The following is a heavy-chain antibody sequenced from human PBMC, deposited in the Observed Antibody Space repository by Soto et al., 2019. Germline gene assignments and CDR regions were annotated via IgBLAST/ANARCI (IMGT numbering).Heavy chain of an antibody. CDR2: IIPIFGTA. Sequence: SVKVSCKASGGTFSSYAISWVRQAPGQGLEWMGGIIPIFGTANYAQKFQGRVTITADESTSTAYMELSSLRSEDTAVYYCARGRKQQLVRQYSGSYRYFDYWGQGTLVTVSS. V-gene: IGHV1-69*13. CDR1: GGTFSSYA. CDR3: ARGRKQQLVRQYSGSYRYFDY. J-gene: IGHJ4*02. D-gene: IGHD1-26*01.